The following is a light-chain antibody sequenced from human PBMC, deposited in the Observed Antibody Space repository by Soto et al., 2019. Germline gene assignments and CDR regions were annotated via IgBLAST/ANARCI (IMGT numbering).Light chain of an antibody. V-gene: IGKV1-5*03. CDR1: RDIHTW. CDR2: EVY. J-gene: IGKJ2*01. CDR3: QQYHSVPYT. Sequence: DIQMTQSPSTLSASPGDRVMMTCRASRDIHTWLAWYQQKPGKAPELLIFEVYKLKSGVPSRFSGSESEIDFTLTINGLQPDDFATYYCQQYHSVPYTFVQGTKLEI.